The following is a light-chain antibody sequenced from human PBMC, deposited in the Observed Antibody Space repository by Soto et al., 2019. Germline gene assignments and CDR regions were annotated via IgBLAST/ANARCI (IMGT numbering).Light chain of an antibody. V-gene: IGKV3-11*01. J-gene: IGKJ5*01. Sequence: EIVMTQSPATLSVSPGEGATLSCRASQSVSSKLAWYQQKPGQAPRLLIYDASNRATGIPARFSGSGSGTDFTLSISSLEPEDFAVYYCQQRSNWPPTFGQGTRLEI. CDR1: QSVSSK. CDR2: DAS. CDR3: QQRSNWPPT.